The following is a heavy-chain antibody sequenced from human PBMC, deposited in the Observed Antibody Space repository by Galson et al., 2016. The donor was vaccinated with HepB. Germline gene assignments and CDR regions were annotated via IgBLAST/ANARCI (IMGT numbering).Heavy chain of an antibody. CDR3: AKMSLLSGGYFDY. CDR1: GFTFSSYA. J-gene: IGHJ4*02. CDR2: ISGSGSST. Sequence: SLRLSCAASGFTFSSYAMSWVRQAPGKGLEWVSAISGSGSSTYYADSVKGRFTISRDNSKNTLYLQVNSLRVEDTAVYYCAKMSLLSGGYFDYWGQGTLVTVSS. D-gene: IGHD3-10*01. V-gene: IGHV3-23*01.